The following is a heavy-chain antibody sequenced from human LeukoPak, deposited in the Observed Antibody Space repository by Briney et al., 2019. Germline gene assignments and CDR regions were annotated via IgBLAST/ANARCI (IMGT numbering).Heavy chain of an antibody. V-gene: IGHV1-2*07. Sequence: ASVRVSCKASGYTXTGYYMHWVRQAPGQGLEWMGWINPNSGGTNYSHKFQGRVTMTRDTSTGTAYMELSMLRSDDTAVYYCARGFDSCSSTSCYEDWFDPWGQGTLVTVSS. J-gene: IGHJ5*02. CDR2: INPNSGGT. D-gene: IGHD2-2*01. CDR1: GYTXTGYY. CDR3: ARGFDSCSSTSCYEDWFDP.